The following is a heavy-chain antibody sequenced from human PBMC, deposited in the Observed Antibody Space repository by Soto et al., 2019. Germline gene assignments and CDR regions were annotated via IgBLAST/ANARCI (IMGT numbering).Heavy chain of an antibody. D-gene: IGHD3-10*01. CDR2: LGAGGDK. V-gene: IGHV3-13*01. CDR1: GFTVSSYD. J-gene: IGHJ4*02. Sequence: EVQLVESGGGLVQPGGSLRLACAASGFTVSSYDMHWVRHVTGKGLEWVSTLGAGGDKYFPDSVKGRFTTSRENAKNSLYLQMNNLGAGDTAVYYCARGTMVRGTLDPGISGPLDYWGQGTLVAVSS. CDR3: ARGTMVRGTLDPGISGPLDY.